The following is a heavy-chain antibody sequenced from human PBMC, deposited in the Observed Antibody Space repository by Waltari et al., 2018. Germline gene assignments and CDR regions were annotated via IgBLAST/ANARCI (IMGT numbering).Heavy chain of an antibody. J-gene: IGHJ4*02. CDR3: ARAGRRAAAGRDHFDY. V-gene: IGHV4-34*01. Sequence: QVQLQQWGAGLLKPSETLSLTCAVYGGSFSGYYWSWIRQPPGKGLEWIGEINHSGSTNYNPSLKSRGTISVDTSKNQFSLKLSSVTAADTAVYYCARAGRRAAAGRDHFDYWGQGTLVTVSS. D-gene: IGHD6-13*01. CDR1: GGSFSGYY. CDR2: INHSGST.